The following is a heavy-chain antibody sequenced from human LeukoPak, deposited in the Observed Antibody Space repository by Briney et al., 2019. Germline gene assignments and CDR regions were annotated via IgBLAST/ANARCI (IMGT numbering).Heavy chain of an antibody. CDR2: IKQDGTEK. Sequence: PGGSLRLSCAASGFAFSSYWMSWVRQAPGEGLEWVANIKQDGTEKYYMDSVKGRFSISRDNAKNSLYLQMNALRAEDTAVYYCAREVRPDYWGQGTLVTVPT. J-gene: IGHJ4*02. D-gene: IGHD6-6*01. V-gene: IGHV3-7*04. CDR3: AREVRPDY. CDR1: GFAFSSYW.